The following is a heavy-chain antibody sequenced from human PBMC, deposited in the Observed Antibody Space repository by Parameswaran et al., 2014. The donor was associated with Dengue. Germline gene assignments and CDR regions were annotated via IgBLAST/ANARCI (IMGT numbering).Heavy chain of an antibody. CDR3: AKPAEPLDIVLMVYAIPFDY. D-gene: IGHD2-8*01. CDR2: ISGSGGST. Sequence: GSLRLSCAASGFTFSSYAMSWVRQAPGKGLEWVSAISGSGGSTYYADSVKGRFTISRDNSKNTLYLQMNSLRAEDTAVYYCAKPAEPLDIVLMVYAIPFDYWGQGTLVTVSS. CDR1: GFTFSSYA. J-gene: IGHJ4*02. V-gene: IGHV3-23*01.